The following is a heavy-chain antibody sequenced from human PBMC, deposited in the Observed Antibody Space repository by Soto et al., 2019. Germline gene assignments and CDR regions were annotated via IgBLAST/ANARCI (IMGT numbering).Heavy chain of an antibody. CDR2: IYRAGTT. CDR3: TRAEPDSSGWYDFYYGMDV. V-gene: IGHV3-53*01. J-gene: IGHJ6*02. Sequence: GGSLRLSCAAPGLSVSSNYMNWVRQAPGKGLEWVSVIYRAGTTYYADSVRGRFTISRDSSRNTVYLQMDSLRAEDTAVYFCTRAEPDSSGWYDFYYGMDVWGQGTPVTVSS. D-gene: IGHD4-4*01. CDR1: GLSVSSNY.